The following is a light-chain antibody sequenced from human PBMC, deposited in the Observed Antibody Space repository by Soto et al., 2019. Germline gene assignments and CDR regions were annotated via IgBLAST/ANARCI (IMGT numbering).Light chain of an antibody. J-gene: IGLJ1*01. V-gene: IGLV1-40*01. CDR2: GNS. CDR3: QSYDSSLSAYV. Sequence: QSVLTQAPSVSGAPGQRVTISCTGSSSNIGTYDVHWYQQLPGTAPKLLIYGNSNRPSGVPDRFSGSKSGTSASLAITGLQAADEADYYCQSYDSSLSAYVFGTGTKLTVL. CDR1: SSNIGTYD.